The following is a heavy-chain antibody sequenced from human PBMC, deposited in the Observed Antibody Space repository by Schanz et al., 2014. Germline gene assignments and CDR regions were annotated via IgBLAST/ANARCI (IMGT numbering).Heavy chain of an antibody. CDR1: GFTFSNTW. J-gene: IGHJ6*03. D-gene: IGHD3-3*01. Sequence: EVQLVESGGGLVKPGGSLRLSCAASGFTFSNTWMNWVRQTPGKGLEWIGRIKSKIDGGTTDYAAPVKGRFTISREDSKNTLYLQMNSLKTEDTAVYYCTTVERVTIFEVVPYYYYYMDVWGKGTTVTVSS. CDR2: IKSKIDGGTT. CDR3: TTVERVTIFEVVPYYYYYMDV. V-gene: IGHV3-15*01.